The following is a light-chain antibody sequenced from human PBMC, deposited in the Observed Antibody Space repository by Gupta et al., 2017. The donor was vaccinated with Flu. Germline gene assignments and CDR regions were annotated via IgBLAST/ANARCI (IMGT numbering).Light chain of an antibody. J-gene: IGKJ2*01. V-gene: IGKV1-39*01. CDR3: QQSHRNQGMYI. CDR1: QSISSY. Sequence: DIQMTQSPSSLSASVGDRVTITCRASQSISSYLNWYQQKPGKAPKLLIYAASSWQSGGTSMCSGSGDGTDGTLTISSRQPEDFETYYCQQSHRNQGMYIFGQGTKMEIK. CDR2: AAS.